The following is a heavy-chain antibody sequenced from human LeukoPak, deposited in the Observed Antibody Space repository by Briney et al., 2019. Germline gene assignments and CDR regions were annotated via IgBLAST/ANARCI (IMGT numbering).Heavy chain of an antibody. CDR3: AKPPDSRSWYWFDP. D-gene: IGHD6-13*01. V-gene: IGHV3-66*04. Sequence: GGSLRLSCAASGFTVSSNYMSWVRQAPGKGLEWVSVIYSGGSTYYADSVKGRFTISRDNSKNTLYLQMNSLRAEDTAVYYCAKPPDSRSWYWFDPWGQGTLVTVSS. CDR1: GFTVSSNY. CDR2: IYSGGST. J-gene: IGHJ5*02.